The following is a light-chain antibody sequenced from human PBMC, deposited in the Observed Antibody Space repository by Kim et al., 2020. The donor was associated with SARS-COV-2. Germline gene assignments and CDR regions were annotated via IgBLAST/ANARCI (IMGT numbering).Light chain of an antibody. CDR2: ASS. CDR1: QSISSR. V-gene: IGKV1-12*01. CDR3: QQTNSFTNT. J-gene: IGKJ2*01. Sequence: SATLGHRVTITCRARQSISSRLAWCQQKPGKAPMVLIYASSSLQSGVPARFSGSGSGTDFTLPISSLQPEDFATYYCQQTNSFTNTFGQGTKLEIK.